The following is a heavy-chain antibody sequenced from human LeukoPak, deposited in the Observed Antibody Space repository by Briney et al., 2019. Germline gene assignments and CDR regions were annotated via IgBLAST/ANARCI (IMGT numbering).Heavy chain of an antibody. CDR1: GYTFTGYY. V-gene: IGHV1-2*02. CDR3: ARWYYDILTGYYTLFDY. J-gene: IGHJ4*02. D-gene: IGHD3-9*01. CDR2: INPNSGGT. Sequence: ASVKVSCKASGYTFTGYYMHWVRQAPEQGLEWMGWINPNSGGTNYAQKFQGRVTMTRDTSISTAYMELSRLRSDDTAVYYCARWYYDILTGYYTLFDYWGQGTLVTVSS.